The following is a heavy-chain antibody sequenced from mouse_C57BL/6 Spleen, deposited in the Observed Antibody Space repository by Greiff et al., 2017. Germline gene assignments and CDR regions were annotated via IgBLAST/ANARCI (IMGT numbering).Heavy chain of an antibody. Sequence: EVQLVESGGGLVQPKGSLKLSCAASGFSFNTYAMNWVRQAPGKGLEWVARIRSKRNNYAPYYADYVKDRFTISSDDSESMLYLQMNHLETEDTAMYYYDRHRRESFLDYLGQGTSVTVSS. CDR2: IRSKRNNYAP. CDR1: GFSFNTYA. CDR3: DRHRRESFLDY. V-gene: IGHV10-1*01. J-gene: IGHJ4*01.